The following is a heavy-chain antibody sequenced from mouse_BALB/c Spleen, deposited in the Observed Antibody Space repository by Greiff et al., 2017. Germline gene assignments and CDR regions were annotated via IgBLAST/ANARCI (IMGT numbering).Heavy chain of an antibody. J-gene: IGHJ2*01. CDR2: IDPENGDT. CDR1: GFNIKDYY. D-gene: IGHD2-3*01. Sequence: VQPKQSGAELVRSGASVKLSCTASGFNIKDYYMHWVKQRPEQGLEWIGWIDPENGDTEYAPKFQGKATMTADTSSNTAYLQLSSLTSEDTAVYYCNGGLLGYWGQGTTLTVSS. CDR3: NGGLLGY. V-gene: IGHV14-4*02.